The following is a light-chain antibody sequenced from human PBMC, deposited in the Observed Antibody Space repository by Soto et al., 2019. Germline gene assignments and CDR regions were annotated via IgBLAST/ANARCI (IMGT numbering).Light chain of an antibody. Sequence: QSALTQPRSVSGSPGQSVTISCTGTSTDVGGYNYVSWYQQHPGKAPKLMISDDSKRPSGVPDRFSGSKSGNTASLTISGLQVEDEADYYCCSYAGSYTWVFGGGTKVTVL. CDR3: CSYAGSYTWV. J-gene: IGLJ3*02. CDR1: STDVGGYNY. CDR2: DDS. V-gene: IGLV2-11*01.